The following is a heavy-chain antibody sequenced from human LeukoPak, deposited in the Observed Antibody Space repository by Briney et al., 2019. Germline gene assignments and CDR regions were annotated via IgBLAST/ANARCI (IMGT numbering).Heavy chain of an antibody. V-gene: IGHV3-30*04. CDR1: GFTFSSYA. D-gene: IGHD2-21*02. CDR2: ISYDGSNK. CDR3: VRDSNPYCQGDCNYDAFDL. Sequence: PGGSLRLSCAASGFTFSSYAMHWVRQAPGKGLEWVAVISYDGSNKYYADSVKGRFTISRDNAKNSLYLQMNSLTAEDTAIYYCVRDSNPYCQGDCNYDAFDLWGQGTMVTVSP. J-gene: IGHJ3*01.